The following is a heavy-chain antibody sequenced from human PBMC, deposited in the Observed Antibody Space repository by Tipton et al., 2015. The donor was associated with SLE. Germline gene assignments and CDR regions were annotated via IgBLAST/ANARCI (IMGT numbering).Heavy chain of an antibody. J-gene: IGHJ6*03. CDR2: IYYSGST. V-gene: IGHV4-39*07. Sequence: TLSLTCTVSGGSISSSSYYWGWIRQPPGKGLEWIGNIYYSGSTYYNPSLKSRVTISVDKSKNQFSLKLSSVTAADTAVYYCASLLFSFAYYYMDVWGKGTTVTVSS. CDR3: ASLLFSFAYYYMDV. CDR1: GGSISSSSYY.